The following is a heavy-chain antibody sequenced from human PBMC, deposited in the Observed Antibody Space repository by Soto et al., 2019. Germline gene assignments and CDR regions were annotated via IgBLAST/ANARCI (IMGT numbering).Heavy chain of an antibody. CDR3: ARTGLGCTNGVCTYYFDY. V-gene: IGHV3-7*03. CDR1: GFTFSSYW. D-gene: IGHD2-8*01. J-gene: IGHJ4*02. CDR2: IKQDGSEK. Sequence: EVQLVESGGGLVQPGGSLRLSCAASGFTFSSYWMSWVRQAPGKGLEWVANIKQDGSEKYYVDSVKGRFTISRDNAKNSLYLQMNSLRAEDTAVYYCARTGLGCTNGVCTYYFDYWGQGTLVTVSS.